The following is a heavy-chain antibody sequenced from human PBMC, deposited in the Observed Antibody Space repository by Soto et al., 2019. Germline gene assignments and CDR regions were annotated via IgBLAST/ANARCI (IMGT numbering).Heavy chain of an antibody. V-gene: IGHV1-69*08. CDR1: GGTFTTDT. J-gene: IGHJ6*03. Sequence: QVQLVQSGPEVKKSGSSVTVSCKLSGGTFTTDTISWLRRAPGQGLEWRGRIIPILGTGNYAQKFQDRVTITEDKSTNTAYMELSRLTSEDTAVYYCAREDGSYNMGTFPFYYLDVWGKGTTVTVSS. D-gene: IGHD3-10*01. CDR3: AREDGSYNMGTFPFYYLDV. CDR2: IIPILGTG.